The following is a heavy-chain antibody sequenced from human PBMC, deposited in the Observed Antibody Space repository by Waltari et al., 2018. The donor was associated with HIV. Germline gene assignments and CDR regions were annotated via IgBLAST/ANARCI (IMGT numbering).Heavy chain of an antibody. CDR3: ARRASSWYENRENYFYGMDV. V-gene: IGHV1-8*01. CDR1: GYTFPSYE. D-gene: IGHD6-13*01. Sequence: QVQLVQSGAEVKKPGASVKVSCKAFGYTFPSYEIKWVRQATGQWLEWMGWMNPDSGNTGYAKEFQGRVTMTRKTSITTAYMELSGLRSEDTAVYYCARRASSWYENRENYFYGMDVWGQGTTVTVSS. CDR2: MNPDSGNT. J-gene: IGHJ6*02.